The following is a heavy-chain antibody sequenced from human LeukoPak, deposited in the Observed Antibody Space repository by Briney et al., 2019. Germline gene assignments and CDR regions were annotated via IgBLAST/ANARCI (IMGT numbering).Heavy chain of an antibody. Sequence: SETLSLTCTVSGGSFSSGGYYWSWIRQHPGKGLEWIGYIYYSGSTYYNPSLKSRVTISVDASKNQFSLKLSSVTAADTAVYYCAREGGYYICGSYGHGAFDIWGQGTMVTVSS. D-gene: IGHD3-16*01. CDR2: IYYSGST. V-gene: IGHV4-31*03. CDR3: AREGGYYICGSYGHGAFDI. CDR1: GGSFSSGGYY. J-gene: IGHJ3*02.